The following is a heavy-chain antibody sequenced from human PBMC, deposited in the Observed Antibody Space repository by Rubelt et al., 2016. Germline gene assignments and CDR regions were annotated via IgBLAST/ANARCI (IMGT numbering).Heavy chain of an antibody. V-gene: IGHV1-46*01. J-gene: IGHJ4*02. CDR1: GYTFTSYY. Sequence: QVQLVQSGAEVKKPGASVQVSCKASGYTFTSYYMHWVRQAPGQGLEWMGRINTCGGSTSYAKKFQGRVTMTRDTSTSTVYMELSSLRSEDTAVYYCARVYDSSDTYYFDYWGQGTLVTVSS. CDR2: INTCGGST. CDR3: ARVYDSSDTYYFDY. D-gene: IGHD3-22*01.